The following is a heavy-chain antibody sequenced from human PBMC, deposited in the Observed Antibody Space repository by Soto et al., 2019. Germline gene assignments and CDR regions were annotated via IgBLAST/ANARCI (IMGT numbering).Heavy chain of an antibody. CDR2: ISGSADST. J-gene: IGHJ4*02. Sequence: GGSLRLSCAASGFTFSNLAMTWVRQAPGKGLEWVSAISGSADSTYYADSGKGRFTISRDNSRNTLYLQMSSLRAEDTAVYYCAKGIYNYGYNSFDHWGQGTLVTVSS. V-gene: IGHV3-23*01. CDR3: AKGIYNYGYNSFDH. D-gene: IGHD5-18*01. CDR1: GFTFSNLA.